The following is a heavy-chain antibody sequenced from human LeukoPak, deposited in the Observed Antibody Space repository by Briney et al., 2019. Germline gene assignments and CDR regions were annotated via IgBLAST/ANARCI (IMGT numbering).Heavy chain of an antibody. CDR3: ARAEDGQWLVLGGY. Sequence: PGGSLRLSCAASGFTFSSYSMNWVRQAPGKGLEWVSSISSSGSYIYYADSVKGRFTISRDNAKNTLFLQMNSLRAEDTAVYYCARAEDGQWLVLGGYWGQGTLVTVSS. CDR2: ISSSGSYI. D-gene: IGHD6-19*01. J-gene: IGHJ4*02. CDR1: GFTFSSYS. V-gene: IGHV3-21*01.